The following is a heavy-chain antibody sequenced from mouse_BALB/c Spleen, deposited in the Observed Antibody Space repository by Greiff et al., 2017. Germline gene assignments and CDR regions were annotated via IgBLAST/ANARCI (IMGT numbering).Heavy chain of an antibody. Sequence: VQLQQSGPELVKPGASVKMSCKASGYTFTSYVMHWVKQKPGQGLEWIGYINPYNDGTKYNEKFKGKATLTSDKSSSTAYMELSSLTSEDSAVYYCAREYYYGSSYYAMDYWGQGTSVTVSS. V-gene: IGHV1-14*01. D-gene: IGHD1-1*01. CDR3: AREYYYGSSYYAMDY. CDR1: GYTFTSYV. CDR2: INPYNDGT. J-gene: IGHJ4*01.